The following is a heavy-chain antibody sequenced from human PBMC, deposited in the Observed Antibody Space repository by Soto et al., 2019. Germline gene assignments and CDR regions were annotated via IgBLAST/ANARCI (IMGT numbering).Heavy chain of an antibody. D-gene: IGHD5-18*01. CDR1: GGSISSGGYY. CDR2: IYYSGST. Sequence: QVQLQESGPGLVKPSQTLSLTCTVSGGSISSGGYYWSWIRQHPGKGLEWIGYIYYSGSTYYNPSLKSRVTISVDTSKNQFSLKLSSVTAADTAVYYCARWIQLKYDSGAEYNWFDPWGQGTLVTVSS. CDR3: ARWIQLKYDSGAEYNWFDP. J-gene: IGHJ5*02. V-gene: IGHV4-31*03.